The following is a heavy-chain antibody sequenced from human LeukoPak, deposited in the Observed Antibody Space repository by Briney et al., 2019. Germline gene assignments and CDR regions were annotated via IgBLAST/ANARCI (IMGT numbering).Heavy chain of an antibody. CDR3: ARGLRNTDTFDI. V-gene: IGHV3-33*08. J-gene: IGHJ3*02. CDR1: GFTFSSHA. Sequence: GGSLRLSCAASGFTFSSHAMSWVRQAPGKGLEWVAVIWYDGSNKYYADSVKGRFTISRDNSKNTVYLQMNSLRAEDTAVYYCARGLRNTDTFDIWGQGTMVTVSS. CDR2: IWYDGSNK.